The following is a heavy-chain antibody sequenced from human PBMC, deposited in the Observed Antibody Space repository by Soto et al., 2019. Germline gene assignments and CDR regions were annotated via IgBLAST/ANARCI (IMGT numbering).Heavy chain of an antibody. Sequence: SLRLSCAASGFTFSSFPMHWVRQAPGKGLERVALISYDGSNKYYADSVKGRFTISRDNSKNTLYLQMNSLRAEDTALYYCAREGGASGWYWGGDYWGQGTPVTVSS. D-gene: IGHD6-19*01. CDR1: GFTFSSFP. V-gene: IGHV3-30-3*01. J-gene: IGHJ4*02. CDR3: AREGGASGWYWGGDY. CDR2: ISYDGSNK.